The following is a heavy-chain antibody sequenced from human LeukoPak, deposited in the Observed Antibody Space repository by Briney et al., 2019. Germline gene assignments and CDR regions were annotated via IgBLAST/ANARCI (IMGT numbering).Heavy chain of an antibody. J-gene: IGHJ4*02. CDR3: ARGVVDTAMVFDY. CDR2: ISYDGSNK. CDR1: GFTFSSYA. V-gene: IGHV3-30*04. Sequence: GRSLRLSCAASGFTFSSYAMHWVRQAPGKGLEWVAVISYDGSNKYYADSVKGRFTISRDNSKNTLYLQMNSLRAEDTAVYYCARGVVDTAMVFDYWGQGTLVTVSS. D-gene: IGHD5-18*01.